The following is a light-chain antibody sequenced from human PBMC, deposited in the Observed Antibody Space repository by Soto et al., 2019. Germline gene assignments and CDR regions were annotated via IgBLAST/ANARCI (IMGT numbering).Light chain of an antibody. CDR2: DVN. CDR1: SSDVGGFNS. V-gene: IGLV2-11*01. Sequence: QSALTXPRSVSGSPGQSVTISCTGTSSDVGGFNSVSWYQQHPGKAPKLMIYDVNKRPSGVPDRFSGSKSGSTASLTISGLQAEDEADYYCCSYAGSYSYAFATGTKVTVL. CDR3: CSYAGSYSYA. J-gene: IGLJ1*01.